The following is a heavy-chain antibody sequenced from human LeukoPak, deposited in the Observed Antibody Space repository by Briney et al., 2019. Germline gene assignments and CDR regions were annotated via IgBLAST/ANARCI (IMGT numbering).Heavy chain of an antibody. Sequence: GGSLRLSCAASGFTFSSYAMHWVRQAPGKGLEYVSAISSNGGSTYYANSVKGRFTISRDNSKNTLYLQMGSLRAEDMAVYYCVRSMRGAYYYDSSGSFDIWGQGTMVTVSS. CDR1: GFTFSSYA. V-gene: IGHV3-64*01. D-gene: IGHD3-22*01. CDR3: VRSMRGAYYYDSSGSFDI. CDR2: ISSNGGST. J-gene: IGHJ3*02.